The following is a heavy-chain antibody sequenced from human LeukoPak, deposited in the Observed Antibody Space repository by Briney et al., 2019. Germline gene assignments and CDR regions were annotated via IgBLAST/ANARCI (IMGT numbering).Heavy chain of an antibody. Sequence: ASVKGSCKASGYTFTSYAMHWVRQAPGQRLEWMGWINAGNGNTKYSQKFQGRVTITRDTSASTAYMELSSLRSEDTAVYYCARVRGYSYAHGAFDIWGQGTMVTVSS. V-gene: IGHV1-3*01. CDR1: GYTFTSYA. J-gene: IGHJ3*02. CDR2: INAGNGNT. D-gene: IGHD5-18*01. CDR3: ARVRGYSYAHGAFDI.